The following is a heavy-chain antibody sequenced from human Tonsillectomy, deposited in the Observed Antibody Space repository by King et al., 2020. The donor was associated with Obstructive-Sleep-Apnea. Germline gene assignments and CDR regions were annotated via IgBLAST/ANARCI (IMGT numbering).Heavy chain of an antibody. D-gene: IGHD5-24*01. CDR3: ATGRDGYNLGPFDF. Sequence: VQLVESGAEVKKPGASVKVSCKASGYTFTGYYMHWVRQAPGQGLEWMGWINPNSGGTNYAQKFQGWVTMTRDTSISTAYMELSRLKSDDTAVYYCATGRDGYNLGPFDFWGQGTLLTVSS. CDR2: INPNSGGT. V-gene: IGHV1-2*04. CDR1: GYTFTGYY. J-gene: IGHJ4*02.